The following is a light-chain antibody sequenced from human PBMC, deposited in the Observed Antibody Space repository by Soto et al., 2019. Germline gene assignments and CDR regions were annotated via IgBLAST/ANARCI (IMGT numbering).Light chain of an antibody. CDR3: QQSYSTPFT. CDR2: AAS. J-gene: IGKJ3*01. V-gene: IGKV1-39*01. CDR1: QSMSSY. Sequence: DIQMTQSPSSLSASVGDGVTITCRASQSMSSYLNWYQQKPGKAPKLLIYAASSLQSGVPSRFSGSGSGTDFTLTISSLQPEDFATYYCQQSYSTPFTFGPGTKVDIK.